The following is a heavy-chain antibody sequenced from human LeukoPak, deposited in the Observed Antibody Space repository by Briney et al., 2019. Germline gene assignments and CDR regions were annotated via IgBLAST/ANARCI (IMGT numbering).Heavy chain of an antibody. V-gene: IGHV1-8*01. J-gene: IGHJ4*02. CDR1: GYTFTSYD. CDR2: MNPNSGNT. CDR3: ARASGEFDY. Sequence: ASVKVSCKASGYTFTSYDINWVRQATGQGLEWMGWMNPNSGNTGYAQKFQGRVTITADEFTSTAYMELSSLRSEDTAVYYCARASGEFDYWGQGTLVTVSS. D-gene: IGHD3-10*01.